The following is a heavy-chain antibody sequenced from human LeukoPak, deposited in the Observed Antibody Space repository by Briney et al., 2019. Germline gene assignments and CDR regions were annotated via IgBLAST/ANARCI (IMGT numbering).Heavy chain of an antibody. J-gene: IGHJ4*02. Sequence: SETLSLTCTVSGGSISSYYWSWIRQSPGKGLEWIGSIYHTGSTYYNPSLKSRLTISVDTSKNQFSLKLSSVTAADTAVYYCAKTRDDLLVGHIDYWGQGTLVTVSS. CDR1: GGSISSYY. CDR3: AKTRDDLLVGHIDY. V-gene: IGHV4-59*04. D-gene: IGHD3/OR15-3a*01. CDR2: IYHTGST.